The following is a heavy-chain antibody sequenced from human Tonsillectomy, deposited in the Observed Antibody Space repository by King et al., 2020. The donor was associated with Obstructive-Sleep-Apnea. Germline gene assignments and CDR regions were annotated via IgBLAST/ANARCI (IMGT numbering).Heavy chain of an antibody. CDR1: GYRFTSNC. CDR3: ARHPYDSSGYYYFDS. D-gene: IGHD3-22*01. CDR2: IDPSDAYT. Sequence: VQLVQSGAEVKKPGESLRISCKTSGYRFTSNCISWVRQMPGKGLEWMGRIDPSDAYTNYSPSFQGHVTVSADKSINTAYLQWSSLKASDTAMYYCARHPYDSSGYYYFDSWGQGTLVTVSS. J-gene: IGHJ4*02. V-gene: IGHV5-10-1*03.